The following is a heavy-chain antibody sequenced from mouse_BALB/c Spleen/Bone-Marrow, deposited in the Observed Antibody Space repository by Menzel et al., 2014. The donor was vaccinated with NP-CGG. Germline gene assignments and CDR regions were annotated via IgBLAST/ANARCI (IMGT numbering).Heavy chain of an antibody. J-gene: IGHJ4*01. CDR2: IWAGGST. CDR1: GFSLTSYG. CDR3: ARGLQYYAMDY. Sequence: VKLQESGPGLVAPSQSLSITCTVSGFSLTSYGVHWVRQPPGKGLEWLGAIWAGGSTNYNSALMSRLSISKDNSKSQVFLKMNSLQTDDTAMYYCARGLQYYAMDYWGQGTSVTVSS. V-gene: IGHV2-9*02. D-gene: IGHD2-4*01.